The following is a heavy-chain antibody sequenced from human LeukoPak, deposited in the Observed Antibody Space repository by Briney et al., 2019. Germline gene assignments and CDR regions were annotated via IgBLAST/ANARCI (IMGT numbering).Heavy chain of an antibody. Sequence: GGSLRLSCAASGFTFSNAWMSWVRQAPGKGLEWVGRIKSKTDGGTTDYAAPVKGRFTISRDDSKNTLYLQMNSLKTEDTAVYYCPTDPPLNWNGVGYWGQGTLVTVSS. CDR2: IKSKTDGGTT. J-gene: IGHJ4*02. CDR3: PTDPPLNWNGVGY. D-gene: IGHD1-1*01. CDR1: GFTFSNAW. V-gene: IGHV3-15*01.